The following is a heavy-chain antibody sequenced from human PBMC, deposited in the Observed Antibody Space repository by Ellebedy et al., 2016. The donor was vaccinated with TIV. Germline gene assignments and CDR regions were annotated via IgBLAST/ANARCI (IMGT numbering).Heavy chain of an antibody. J-gene: IGHJ5*02. Sequence: MPSETLSLTCTVSGGSISSYYWTWIRQPAGKGLEWIGRVYSSGNTNYKPSLESRVTVSVDTSKNQFSLNLSSVTAADTAVYYCARDPALPRGRFDTWGQGTLVTVSS. CDR3: ARDPALPRGRFDT. V-gene: IGHV4-4*07. CDR1: GGSISSYY. CDR2: VYSSGNT.